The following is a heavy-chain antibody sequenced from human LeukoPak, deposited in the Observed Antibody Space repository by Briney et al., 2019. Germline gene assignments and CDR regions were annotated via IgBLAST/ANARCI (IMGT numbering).Heavy chain of an antibody. Sequence: GGSLRLSCAASGFTFSSYAMHWVRQAPGKGLEYVSAISSDGDSTYYANSVKGRFTISRDNSKNTLYLQMNSLRAEDTAVYYCARGVDAFDIWGQGTMVTVSS. J-gene: IGHJ3*02. CDR1: GFTFSSYA. D-gene: IGHD5/OR15-5a*01. CDR2: ISSDGDST. V-gene: IGHV3-64*01. CDR3: ARGVDAFDI.